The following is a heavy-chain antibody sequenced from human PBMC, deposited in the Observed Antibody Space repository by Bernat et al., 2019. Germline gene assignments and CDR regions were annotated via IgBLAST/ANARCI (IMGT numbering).Heavy chain of an antibody. Sequence: EVQLLESGGGLVQPGGSLRLSCAASGFTFSSYAMSWVRQAPGKGLEWVSAISGSGGSTYYADSVKGRFTIYRDNSKNTLYLQMNSLRAEDTAVYYCAKDRMGCSSTSCYMTDAFDIWGQGTMVTVSS. V-gene: IGHV3-23*01. CDR2: ISGSGGST. CDR1: GFTFSSYA. D-gene: IGHD2-2*02. CDR3: AKDRMGCSSTSCYMTDAFDI. J-gene: IGHJ3*02.